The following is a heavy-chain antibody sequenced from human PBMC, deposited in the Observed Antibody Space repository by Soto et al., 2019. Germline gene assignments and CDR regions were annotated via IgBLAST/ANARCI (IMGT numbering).Heavy chain of an antibody. CDR1: GGSFSGYY. J-gene: IGHJ3*02. CDR2: INHSGST. Sequence: SETLSLTCAVYGGSFSGYYWSWIRQPPGKGLEWIGEINHSGSTNYNPSLKSRVTISVDTSKNQFSLKLSSVTAADTAVYNCARRPRFVVVVAATRAVGAFDIWGQGTMVTVSS. V-gene: IGHV4-34*01. D-gene: IGHD2-15*01. CDR3: ARRPRFVVVVAATRAVGAFDI.